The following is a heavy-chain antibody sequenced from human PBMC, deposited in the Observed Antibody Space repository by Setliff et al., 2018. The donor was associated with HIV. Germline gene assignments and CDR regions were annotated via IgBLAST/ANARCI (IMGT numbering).Heavy chain of an antibody. CDR2: IYYSGST. D-gene: IGHD6-19*01. CDR1: GGSISNNNYY. Sequence: PSETLSLTCTVSGGSISNNNYYWGWIRQPPGKGLEWIGSIYYSGSTYYSPSLRSRVTISVDRSKNQFSLRLSPVTAADTAVYYCARGYSSGWTGYFDYWGQGTLVTVSS. CDR3: ARGYSSGWTGYFDY. J-gene: IGHJ4*02. V-gene: IGHV4-39*07.